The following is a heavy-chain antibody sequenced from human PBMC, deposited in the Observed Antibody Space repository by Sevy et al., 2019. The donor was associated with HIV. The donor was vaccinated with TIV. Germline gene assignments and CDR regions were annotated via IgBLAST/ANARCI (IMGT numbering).Heavy chain of an antibody. CDR2: IKQDGSEK. Sequence: GGSLRLSCTASGFTFSTYWMTWVRQAPGRGLEWVANIKQDGSEKYYVDSVKGRFTISRDKAKNSLYLQMNSLRAEDTAVYYCAGDWGSVHWGQGTLVTVSS. CDR3: AGDWGSVH. CDR1: GFTFSTYW. V-gene: IGHV3-7*01. J-gene: IGHJ4*02. D-gene: IGHD3-16*01.